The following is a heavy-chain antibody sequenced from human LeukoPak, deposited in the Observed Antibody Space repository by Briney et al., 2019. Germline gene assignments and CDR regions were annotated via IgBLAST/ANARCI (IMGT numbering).Heavy chain of an antibody. D-gene: IGHD6-19*01. J-gene: IGHJ6*02. CDR2: MNPNSGNT. Sequence: ASVKVSCKASGYTFTSYDINWVRQATGQGLEWMGWMNPNSGNTGYAQKFQGRVTMTRNTFISTAYMELSSLRSEDTAVYYCARRRYSSGEYYYYGMDVWGQGTTVTVSS. V-gene: IGHV1-8*01. CDR3: ARRRYSSGEYYYYGMDV. CDR1: GYTFTSYD.